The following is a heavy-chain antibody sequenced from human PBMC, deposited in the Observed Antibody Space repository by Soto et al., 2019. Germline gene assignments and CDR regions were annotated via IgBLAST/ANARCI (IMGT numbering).Heavy chain of an antibody. Sequence: SETLSLTCTVSGGSISSGDYYWSWIRQPPGKGLEWIGYIYYSGSTYYNPSLKSRVTISVDTSKNQFSLKLSSVTAADTAVYYCARVRSYYYYGMDVWGQGTTVTVS. J-gene: IGHJ6*02. D-gene: IGHD4-17*01. CDR1: GGSISSGDYY. CDR3: ARVRSYYYYGMDV. CDR2: IYYSGST. V-gene: IGHV4-30-4*01.